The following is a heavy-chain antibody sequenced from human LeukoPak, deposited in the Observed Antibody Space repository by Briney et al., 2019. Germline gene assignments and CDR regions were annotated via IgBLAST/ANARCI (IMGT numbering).Heavy chain of an antibody. V-gene: IGHV1-2*02. Sequence: GASVKVSCKASGYTFSGYYMHWVRQAPGQGLESMGWINSNSGARNYAPKFQGRVTFSRDNSSSTAYMELSSLRSDDTAIYYCARGRGGATTGFDHWGQGTLVTVS. J-gene: IGHJ4*02. CDR1: GYTFSGYY. CDR2: INSNSGAR. CDR3: ARGRGGATTGFDH. D-gene: IGHD1-26*01.